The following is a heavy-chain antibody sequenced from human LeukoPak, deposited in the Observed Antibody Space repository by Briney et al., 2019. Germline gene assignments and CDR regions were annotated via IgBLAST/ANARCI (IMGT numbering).Heavy chain of an antibody. V-gene: IGHV3-33*01. D-gene: IGHD3-16*02. Sequence: GGSLRLSCAASGFTFSSYGMHWVRQAPGKGLEWVAVIWYDGSNKYYADSVKGRFTISGDNSKNTLDLRMNSLRAEDTAVYYCARDQYDYVWGSYRYYYFDYWGQGTLVTVSS. CDR1: GFTFSSYG. CDR2: IWYDGSNK. J-gene: IGHJ4*02. CDR3: ARDQYDYVWGSYRYYYFDY.